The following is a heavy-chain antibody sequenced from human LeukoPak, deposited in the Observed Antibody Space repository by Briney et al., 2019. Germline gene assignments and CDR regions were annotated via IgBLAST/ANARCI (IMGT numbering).Heavy chain of an antibody. CDR1: GFTFSSYA. V-gene: IGHV3-23*01. D-gene: IGHD3-22*01. CDR2: ISGSGGST. Sequence: GGSLRLSCAASGFTFSSYAMSWVRQAPGKGLEWVSAISGSGGSTHYADSVKGRFTISRDNSKNTLYLQMNSLRAEDTAVYYCAKDSNYYDSSGYYYKRLHDAFDIWGQGTMVTVSS. J-gene: IGHJ3*02. CDR3: AKDSNYYDSSGYYYKRLHDAFDI.